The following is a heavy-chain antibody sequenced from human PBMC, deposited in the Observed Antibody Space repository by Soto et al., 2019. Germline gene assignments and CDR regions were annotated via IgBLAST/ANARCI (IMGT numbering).Heavy chain of an antibody. D-gene: IGHD3-10*01. CDR2: TYTGGNS. CDR1: GLSVSDKY. CDR3: AREGYAYGLDF. V-gene: IGHV3-53*02. Sequence: VQLVQTGGGLIKPGGSLSLSCAASGLSVSDKYMSWVRQAPGKGLEWVSLTYTGGNSYFADFVKGRFIVSRDISKNTLFLHMNSLAAEDTAVYYCAREGYAYGLDFWGQGSLVTVSS. J-gene: IGHJ4*02.